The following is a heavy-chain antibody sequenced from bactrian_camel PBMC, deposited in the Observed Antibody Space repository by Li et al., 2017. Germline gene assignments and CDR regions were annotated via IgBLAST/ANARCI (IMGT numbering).Heavy chain of an antibody. CDR1: GYTSSTDC. V-gene: IGHV3S25*01. J-gene: IGHJ4*01. D-gene: IGHD1*01. CDR2: ISAGGGTT. Sequence: QLVESGGGSVQAGGSLRLSCAASGYTSSTDCMAWYRQAPGKEHEGVATISAGGGTTYYADSVKGRFTISRDNAKNTVYLQMVDLEPEDSGMFYCGTTGRGVHWRRCMSMTPVFHYWGQGTQVTVS. CDR3: GTTGRGVHWRRCMSMTPVFHY.